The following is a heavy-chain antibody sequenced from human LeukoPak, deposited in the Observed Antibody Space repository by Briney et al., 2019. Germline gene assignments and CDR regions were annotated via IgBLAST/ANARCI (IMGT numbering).Heavy chain of an antibody. Sequence: ASVKVSCKASGYTFTSYDINWVRQATGQGLEWMGWMNPNSGNTGYAQKLQGRVTMTRNIFISTAYMELSSLRSEDTAVYYRARVEYISGYSHVYWGQGTLVTVSS. CDR2: MNPNSGNT. D-gene: IGHD3-22*01. CDR1: GYTFTSYD. V-gene: IGHV1-8*01. J-gene: IGHJ4*02. CDR3: ARVEYISGYSHVY.